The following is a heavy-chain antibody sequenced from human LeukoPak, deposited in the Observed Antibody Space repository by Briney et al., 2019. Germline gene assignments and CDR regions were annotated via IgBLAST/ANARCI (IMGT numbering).Heavy chain of an antibody. CDR3: ARGVYDGSGSLFDY. V-gene: IGHV4-30-4*01. Sequence: SETLSLTCAVYGGSFSGYYWSWIRQPPGKGLEWIGYIYYSGSTYYNPSLKSRVTISVDTSKNQFSLKLSSVTAADTAVYYCARGVYDGSGSLFDYWGQGTLVTVSS. D-gene: IGHD3-22*01. CDR1: GGSFSGYY. CDR2: IYYSGST. J-gene: IGHJ4*02.